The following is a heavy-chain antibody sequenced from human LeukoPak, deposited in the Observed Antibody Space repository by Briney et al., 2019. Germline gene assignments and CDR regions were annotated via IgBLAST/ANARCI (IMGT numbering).Heavy chain of an antibody. J-gene: IGHJ4*02. Sequence: GRSLRLSCTATGFTFGEYAMSWVRQAPGKGLEWVGFISSKAYGGTTEYAASVKGRFTITRDDSKSIAYLQMNSLKTEDTAVYYCTLDSSGLYYFDYWGQGTLVTVSS. V-gene: IGHV3-49*04. CDR1: GFTFGEYA. D-gene: IGHD3-22*01. CDR3: TLDSSGLYYFDY. CDR2: ISSKAYGGTT.